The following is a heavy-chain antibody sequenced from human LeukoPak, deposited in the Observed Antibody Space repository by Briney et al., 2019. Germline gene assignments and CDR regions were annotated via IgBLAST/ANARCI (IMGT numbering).Heavy chain of an antibody. CDR3: ARAPLISGTTFGVFDY. Sequence: SQTLSLTCAISGNXVSGNTAAWNWIRQSPSRGLEWLGRTYYRSNWYNDYAVSVKSRITINPDTSKNQFSLQLTSVTPEDTAMYYCARAPLISGTTFGVFDYWGQGTPVTVSS. V-gene: IGHV6-1*01. CDR1: GNXVSGNTAA. D-gene: IGHD1-7*01. CDR2: TYYRSNWYN. J-gene: IGHJ4*02.